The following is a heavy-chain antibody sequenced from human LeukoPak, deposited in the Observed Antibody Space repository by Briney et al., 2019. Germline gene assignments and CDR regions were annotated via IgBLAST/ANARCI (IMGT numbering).Heavy chain of an antibody. D-gene: IGHD3-16*01. J-gene: IGHJ4*02. CDR1: GYTFTSYW. CDR2: ISRGDSYT. Sequence: GESLKISCKGSGYTFTSYWIGWVRQMPGKGLEWMGIISRGDSYTRYSPSFQGHVTISADKSINTAYLQWSSLKASDTAMYFCARGDDLLLLDYWGQGTLVTVSS. CDR3: ARGDDLLLLDY. V-gene: IGHV5-51*01.